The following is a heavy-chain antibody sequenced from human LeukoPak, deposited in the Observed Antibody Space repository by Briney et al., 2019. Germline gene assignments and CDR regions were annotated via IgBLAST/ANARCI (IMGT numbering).Heavy chain of an antibody. Sequence: ASVKVSFKASGYTFTSYGISWVRQAPGQGLEWMGWISAYNGNTNYAQKLQGRVTMTTDTSTSTAYMELRSLRSDDTAVYYCARDRYIDTWIQLWSIDYWGQGTLVTVSS. D-gene: IGHD5-18*01. CDR1: GYTFTSYG. V-gene: IGHV1-18*01. J-gene: IGHJ4*02. CDR2: ISAYNGNT. CDR3: ARDRYIDTWIQLWSIDY.